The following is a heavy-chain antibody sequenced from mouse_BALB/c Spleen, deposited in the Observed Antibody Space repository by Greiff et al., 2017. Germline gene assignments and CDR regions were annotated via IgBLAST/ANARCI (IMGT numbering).Heavy chain of an antibody. D-gene: IGHD2-1*01. J-gene: IGHJ1*01. CDR3: ARPPYGNLWYFEV. CDR2: INSNGGST. CDR1: GFTFSSYG. Sequence: EVHLVESGGGLVQPGGSLKLSCAASGFTFSSYGMSWVRQTPDKRLELVATINSNGGSTYYPDSVKGRFTISRDNAKNTLYLQMSSLKSEDTAMYYCARPPYGNLWYFEVWGAGTTVTVSS. V-gene: IGHV5-6-3*01.